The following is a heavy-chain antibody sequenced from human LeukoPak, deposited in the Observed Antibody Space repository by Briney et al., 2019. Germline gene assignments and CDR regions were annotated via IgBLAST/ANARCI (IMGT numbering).Heavy chain of an antibody. J-gene: IGHJ4*02. V-gene: IGHV3-23*01. D-gene: IGHD2-15*01. CDR2: ISDTGNT. Sequence: GGSLRLSCAASGFTFSTFAMLWVRQPRGKGLEWVSAISDTGNTYHADSVKGRFTISRDSSKNALFLQMNRLRPEDAAVYYCAKAPVTTCRGAFCYPFDYWGLGTLVTVSS. CDR1: GFTFSTFA. CDR3: AKAPVTTCRGAFCYPFDY.